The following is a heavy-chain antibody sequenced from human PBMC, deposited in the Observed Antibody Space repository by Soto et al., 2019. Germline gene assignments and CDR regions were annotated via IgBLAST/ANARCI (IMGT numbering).Heavy chain of an antibody. V-gene: IGHV4-59*07. Sequence: QVQLQESGPGLVKPSDTLSLTCTVSGASINSDYWSWIRQPPGKGLEWIGRISYTGSTNYNPSLKRRVTISPDTSKTQFSLNLSSVTAADTAVYYCARGADGDYFDSWGQGTLVTVSS. CDR1: GASINSDY. CDR2: ISYTGST. D-gene: IGHD3-16*01. CDR3: ARGADGDYFDS. J-gene: IGHJ4*02.